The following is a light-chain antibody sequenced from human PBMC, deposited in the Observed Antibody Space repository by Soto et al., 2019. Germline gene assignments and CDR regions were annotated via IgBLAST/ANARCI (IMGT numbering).Light chain of an antibody. CDR1: ISDVGAYNY. J-gene: IGLJ3*02. CDR2: EVS. V-gene: IGLV2-8*01. Sequence: QSALTQPPSASGSPGQSVTISCTGTISDVGAYNYVSWFQQHPGKAPKLMIYEVSKRPSGVPDRFSGSKSGNTASLTVSGLQAEDEAEYYCSSFAGWNNCWVFGGGTKVTVL. CDR3: SSFAGWNNCWV.